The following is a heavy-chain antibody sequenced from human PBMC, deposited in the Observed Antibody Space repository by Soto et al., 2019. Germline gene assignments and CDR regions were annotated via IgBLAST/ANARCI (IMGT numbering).Heavy chain of an antibody. Sequence: GGSLRLSCEGSGFTFRSFTMNWVRQAPGKGLEWVSTISSNSAYIYYTDALRGRFTISRDNDKNSLHLQMNSLRAEDTAVYYCTRDASRDSSARGWFDPWGPGTLVTVSS. D-gene: IGHD6-13*01. CDR1: GFTFRSFT. CDR2: ISSNSAYI. V-gene: IGHV3-21*01. J-gene: IGHJ5*02. CDR3: TRDASRDSSARGWFDP.